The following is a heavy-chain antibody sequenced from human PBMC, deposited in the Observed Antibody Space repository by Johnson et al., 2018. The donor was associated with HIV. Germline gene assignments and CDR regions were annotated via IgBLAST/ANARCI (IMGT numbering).Heavy chain of an antibody. Sequence: QVQLVESGGGLVQPGGSLRLSCAASGFTFSSYGMYWVRQAPGKGLEWVAFIRYDGSNRYYADSVKGRFTISRDNSKNTLYLQMNRLRAEDTAVYYCAKDLYSSSWTNDAFDIWGQGTMVTVSS. CDR1: GFTFSSYG. CDR3: AKDLYSSSWTNDAFDI. CDR2: IRYDGSNR. V-gene: IGHV3-30*02. J-gene: IGHJ3*02. D-gene: IGHD6-13*01.